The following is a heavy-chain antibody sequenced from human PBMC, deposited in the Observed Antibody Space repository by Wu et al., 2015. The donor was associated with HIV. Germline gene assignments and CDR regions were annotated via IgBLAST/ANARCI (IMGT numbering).Heavy chain of an antibody. CDR1: GYSFSSYG. CDR2: ISAYDGST. V-gene: IGHV1-18*01. J-gene: IGHJ3*02. Sequence: QVQLVQSGAEVKKTGASVKVSCKGFGYSFSSYGISWVRQAPGQGLEWMGWISAYDGSTKYAQKLQGRVTVTTDTSTSTAYMELRSLRSDDTAVYYCAREVTGDRNAFDIWGQGTMVTVSS. CDR3: AREVTGDRNAFDI. D-gene: IGHD7-27*01.